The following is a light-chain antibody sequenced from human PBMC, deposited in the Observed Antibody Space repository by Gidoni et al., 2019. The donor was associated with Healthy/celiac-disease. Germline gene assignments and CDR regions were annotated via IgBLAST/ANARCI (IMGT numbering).Light chain of an antibody. CDR3: QQYYSYPR. V-gene: IGKV1-8*01. CDR1: QGISSY. CDR2: AAS. Sequence: AIRMTQSPSSFSASTGDRVTITCRASQGISSYLAWYQQKPRKAPKLLIYAASTLQSGVPSRFSGSGSGTDFTLTISCLQSEDFATYYCQQYYSYPRFGQGTKLEIK. J-gene: IGKJ2*01.